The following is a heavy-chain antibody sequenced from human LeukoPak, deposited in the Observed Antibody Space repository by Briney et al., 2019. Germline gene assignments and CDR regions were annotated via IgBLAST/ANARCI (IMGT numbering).Heavy chain of an antibody. J-gene: IGHJ4*02. V-gene: IGHV3-23*01. Sequence: PGGSLRLSCAASGFTFSSYAMSWVRQAPGKGLEWVSAISGSGVSTYYADSVKGRFTISRDNSKNTLYMQMNSLRAEDTAVYYCARKYGSGSYSPPDYWGQGTLVTVSS. CDR2: ISGSGVST. CDR3: ARKYGSGSYSPPDY. D-gene: IGHD3-10*01. CDR1: GFTFSSYA.